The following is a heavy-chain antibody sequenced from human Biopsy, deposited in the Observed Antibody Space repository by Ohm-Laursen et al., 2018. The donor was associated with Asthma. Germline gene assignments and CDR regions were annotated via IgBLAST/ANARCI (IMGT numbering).Heavy chain of an antibody. CDR1: GVSIRSYY. V-gene: IGHV4-59*01. J-gene: IGHJ5*02. Sequence: SETLSLTCTVSGVSIRSYYWTWIRQPPGKGLEWIGNIHYSGSTYSNPSLKSRVTISVDTSKKQISLRLSSVTAADTAVYYCAGFCSGGNCPDLWGQGTLVTVSS. CDR2: IHYSGST. D-gene: IGHD2-15*01. CDR3: AGFCSGGNCPDL.